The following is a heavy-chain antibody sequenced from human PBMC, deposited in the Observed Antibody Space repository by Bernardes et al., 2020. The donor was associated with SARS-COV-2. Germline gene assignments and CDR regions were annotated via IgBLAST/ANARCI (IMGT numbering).Heavy chain of an antibody. V-gene: IGHV4-31*11. CDR3: ARGRGYRYGPSVLFDS. D-gene: IGHD5-18*01. J-gene: IGHJ4*02. Sequence: SETLSLTCAVSGAAISSADYWSWIRQYPGKGLEWIGYMYYSGSTYYNPSLKSRVTISVDTSRNQFSLRLRSVTAADTAVYYCARGRGYRYGPSVLFDSWGQGTLVTVSS. CDR2: MYYSGST. CDR1: GAAISSADY.